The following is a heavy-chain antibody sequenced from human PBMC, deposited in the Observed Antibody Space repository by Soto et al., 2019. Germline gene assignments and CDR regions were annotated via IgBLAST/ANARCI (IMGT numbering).Heavy chain of an antibody. CDR1: VGTFRSYA. D-gene: IGHD1-26*01. CDR2: IIPIVGTA. Sequence: QVQLVQSGAAVKKPGSLVKVSCKASVGTFRSYAISWVRQAPGQGLEWMGGIIPIVGTANYAQKLQGRVTITADKSTSTAYMELSSLRSEDTAVYYCARSLSAGVGATGYWGQGTLVTVSS. CDR3: ARSLSAGVGATGY. V-gene: IGHV1-69*06. J-gene: IGHJ4*02.